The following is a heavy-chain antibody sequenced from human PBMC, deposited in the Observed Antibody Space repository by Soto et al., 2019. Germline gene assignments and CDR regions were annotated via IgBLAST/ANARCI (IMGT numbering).Heavy chain of an antibody. J-gene: IGHJ4*02. D-gene: IGHD3-10*01. V-gene: IGHV3-23*01. CDR1: GVTFSNYA. Sequence: GGSLRLSCTGSGVTFSNYAMNWVRQAPGKGLEWVSSLSGSGGTTYYADSEKGRFIISRDNSKNTLYLLMNSLRAEDTALYYCAKQRADYGSGADTFYFDSWGQGALVTVSS. CDR3: AKQRADYGSGADTFYFDS. CDR2: LSGSGGTT.